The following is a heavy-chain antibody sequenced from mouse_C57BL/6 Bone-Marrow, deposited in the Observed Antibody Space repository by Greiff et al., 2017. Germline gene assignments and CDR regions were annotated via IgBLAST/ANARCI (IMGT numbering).Heavy chain of an antibody. CDR1: GFSLTSYG. CDR3: GKDDPYAMDY. J-gene: IGHJ4*01. Sequence: QVQLKESGPGLVAPSHSLSITCTVSGFSLTSYGVSWVRQPPGQGLEWLGVIWGDGSKNYHSALMSRLSISKDNSKSQVFLRLNSLQTDDTATYYSGKDDPYAMDYWGQGTSVTVSS. V-gene: IGHV2-3*01. CDR2: IWGDGSK.